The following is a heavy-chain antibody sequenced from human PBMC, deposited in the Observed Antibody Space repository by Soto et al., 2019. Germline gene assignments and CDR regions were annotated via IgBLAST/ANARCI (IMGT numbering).Heavy chain of an antibody. CDR1: GGTFSSYA. V-gene: IGHV1-69*06. CDR2: IIPIFGTA. CDR3: ARMSTTLYYYHYVMDV. D-gene: IGHD1-26*01. J-gene: IGHJ6*02. Sequence: SSVKVSCKASGGTFSSYAISWVRQAPGQGLEWMGGIIPIFGTANYAQKFQGRVTITADKSTSTAYMELSSLRSEDTAVYYCARMSTTLYYYHYVMDVWGQGTTVTVSS.